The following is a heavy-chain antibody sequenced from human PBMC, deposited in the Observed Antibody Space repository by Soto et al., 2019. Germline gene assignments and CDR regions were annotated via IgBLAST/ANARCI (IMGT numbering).Heavy chain of an antibody. V-gene: IGHV3-30-3*01. CDR2: ISYDGSNK. D-gene: IGHD3-10*01. J-gene: IGHJ4*02. CDR1: GFTFSSYA. CDR3: AREIRGVITPLDY. Sequence: ESGGGVVQPGRSLRLSCAASGFTFSSYAMHWVRQAPGKGLEWVAVISYDGSNKYYADSVKGRFTISRDNSKNTLYLQMNSLRAEDTAVYYCAREIRGVITPLDYWGQGTLVTVSS.